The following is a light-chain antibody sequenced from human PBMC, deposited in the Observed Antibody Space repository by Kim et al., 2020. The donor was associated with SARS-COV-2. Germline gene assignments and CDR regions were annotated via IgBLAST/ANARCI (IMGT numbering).Light chain of an antibody. CDR1: GLRSYY. CDR2: CKN. V-gene: IGLV3-19*01. Sequence: SSELTQDPAVSVALGQTVRITCQGDGLRSYYATWYQQKPGQAPIVVIYCKNNRPSGIPDRFSGSRSGDTASLTITGTQAGGAADYYCTSRGSNDNVLFGG. J-gene: IGLJ2*01. CDR3: TSRGSNDNVL.